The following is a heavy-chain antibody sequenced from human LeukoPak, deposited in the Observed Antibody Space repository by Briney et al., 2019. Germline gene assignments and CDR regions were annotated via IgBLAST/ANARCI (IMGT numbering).Heavy chain of an antibody. V-gene: IGHV3-7*01. Sequence: GGSLRLSCAASGFTFSSYWMSWVRQAPGKGLEWVANIKQDGSEKYYVDSVKGRFTISRDNAKNSLYLQMNSLRAEDTVVYYCARDYYDSSGYYSDYWGQGTLVTVSS. CDR1: GFTFSSYW. D-gene: IGHD3-22*01. CDR3: ARDYYDSSGYYSDY. J-gene: IGHJ4*02. CDR2: IKQDGSEK.